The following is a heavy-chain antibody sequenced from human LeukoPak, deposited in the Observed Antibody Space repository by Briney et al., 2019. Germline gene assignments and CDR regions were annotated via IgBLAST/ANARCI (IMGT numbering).Heavy chain of an antibody. Sequence: GGSLRLSCAASGFTFNTYWMHWVRQVPGGGLEWVSRINGDESSTNYADSVKGRFTISRDNAKDTLYLHMNSLTAEDTAVYYCARGAKWAYYFDYWGQGTLVTVSS. CDR3: ARGAKWAYYFDY. CDR1: GFTFNTYW. J-gene: IGHJ4*02. CDR2: INGDESST. V-gene: IGHV3-74*01. D-gene: IGHD1-26*01.